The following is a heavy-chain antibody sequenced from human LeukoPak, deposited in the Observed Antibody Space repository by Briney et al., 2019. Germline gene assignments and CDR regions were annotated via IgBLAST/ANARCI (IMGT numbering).Heavy chain of an antibody. J-gene: IGHJ4*02. D-gene: IGHD3-3*01. Sequence: PSETLSLTCTVSGGSISSGDYYWSWIRQPPGKGLEWIGYIYYSGSTYYNPSLKSRVTISVDTSKNQFSLKLSSVTAADTAVYYCARDRVFGVVIDYWGQGTLVTVSS. CDR2: IYYSGST. CDR1: GGSISSGDYY. CDR3: ARDRVFGVVIDY. V-gene: IGHV4-30-4*08.